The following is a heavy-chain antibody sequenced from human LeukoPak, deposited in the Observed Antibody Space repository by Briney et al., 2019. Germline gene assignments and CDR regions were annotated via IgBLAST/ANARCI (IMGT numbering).Heavy chain of an antibody. D-gene: IGHD3-10*02. Sequence: ASVKVSCKASGYTFTSYYIHWVRQAPGQGLEWMGIINPSGGSTSYPQKFQDRVTMTRDTSTSTVYMELSSLKSDDTAIYYCARGVFGELEKLMFQHWGQSTLVTVSS. CDR1: GYTFTSYY. J-gene: IGHJ1*01. CDR3: ARGVFGELEKLMFQH. CDR2: INPSGGST. V-gene: IGHV1-46*01.